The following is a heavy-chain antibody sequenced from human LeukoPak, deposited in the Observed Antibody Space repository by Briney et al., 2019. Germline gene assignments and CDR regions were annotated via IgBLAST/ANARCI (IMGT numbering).Heavy chain of an antibody. CDR1: GGSISSGDYY. V-gene: IGHV4-30-4*01. J-gene: IGHJ3*02. CDR3: ARSTGDYIDAFDI. D-gene: IGHD4-17*01. CDR2: IYYSGST. Sequence: PSQTLSLTCTVSGGSISSGDYYWSWLRQPPGKGLEWIGYIYYSGSTYYNPSLKSRVTISVDTSKNQFSLKLSSVTAADTAVYYCARSTGDYIDAFDIWGQGTMVTVSS.